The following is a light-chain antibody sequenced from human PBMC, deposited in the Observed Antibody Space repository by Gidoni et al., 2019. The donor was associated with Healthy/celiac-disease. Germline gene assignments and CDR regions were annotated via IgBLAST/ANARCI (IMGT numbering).Light chain of an antibody. CDR3: QQSYSTPRT. CDR1: QSISSY. V-gene: IGKV1-39*01. Sequence: DIQMTQSPSSLAASVGDRVTITCRASQSISSYLIWYQQKPGKAPKLLIYAASSLQSRVTSRFSGSGSGTDFTLTIRSLRPEDFATYYSQQSYSTPRTFGGGTKVEIK. CDR2: AAS. J-gene: IGKJ4*01.